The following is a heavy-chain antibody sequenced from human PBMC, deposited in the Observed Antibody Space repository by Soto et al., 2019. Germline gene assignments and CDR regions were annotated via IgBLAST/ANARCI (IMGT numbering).Heavy chain of an antibody. J-gene: IGHJ6*02. CDR3: ERRQWLVGGYYYGMDV. V-gene: IGHV1-18*01. D-gene: IGHD6-19*01. CDR2: TNAYNGNT. CDR1: GYTFTSYG. Sequence: QVQLVQSGAEVKKPGASVKVSCKASGYTFTSYGISWVRQAPGQGLEWMGWTNAYNGNTNYAQKVQGRGTMTTDPTTSTAYMELRSLRSGDTAVYDCERRQWLVGGYYYGMDVLGQGTTVTVSS.